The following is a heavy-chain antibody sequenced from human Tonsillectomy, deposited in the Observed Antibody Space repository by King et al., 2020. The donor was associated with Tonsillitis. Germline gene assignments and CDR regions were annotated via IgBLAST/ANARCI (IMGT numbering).Heavy chain of an antibody. V-gene: IGHV3-9*01. J-gene: IGHJ4*02. CDR3: AKGHQLWFGDLFIRAYFDS. CDR1: GFTFNDYA. Sequence: VQLVESGGGLVQPGRSLRLSCAASGFTFNDYAMHWVRQAPGKGLEWVSGINWNSDNIAYADSVKGRFTISRENAKNSLFLQMNSLRSEDTALYYCAKGHQLWFGDLFIRAYFDSWGEGALVTVSS. D-gene: IGHD3-10*01. CDR2: INWNSDNI.